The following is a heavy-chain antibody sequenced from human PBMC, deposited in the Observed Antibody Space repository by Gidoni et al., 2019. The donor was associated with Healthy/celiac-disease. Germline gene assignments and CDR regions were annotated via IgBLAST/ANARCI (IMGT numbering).Heavy chain of an antibody. V-gene: IGHV5-10-1*01. CDR1: GYSFTSYW. Sequence: EVQLVQSGAEVKKPGESLRISCKGSGYSFTSYWISWVRQMPGKGLEWMGRIDPSDSYTNYSPSFQGHVTISADKSISTAYLQWSSLKASDTAMYYCARGGDIVVVPAAMGGWFDPWGQGTLVTVSS. D-gene: IGHD2-2*01. CDR2: IDPSDSYT. CDR3: ARGGDIVVVPAAMGGWFDP. J-gene: IGHJ5*02.